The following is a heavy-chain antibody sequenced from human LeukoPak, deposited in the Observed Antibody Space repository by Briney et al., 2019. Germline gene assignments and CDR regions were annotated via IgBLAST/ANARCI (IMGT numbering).Heavy chain of an antibody. CDR1: GGSLSGYY. Sequence: SETLSLTFAVYGGSLSGYYWSWIRQPPGKGLEWIGEINHSGSANYNPSLKSRVTISVDTSKNQFSLKLSSVTAADTAVYYCARGPDYYDSSGSFDYWGQGTLVTVSS. D-gene: IGHD3-22*01. V-gene: IGHV4-34*01. J-gene: IGHJ4*02. CDR2: INHSGSA. CDR3: ARGPDYYDSSGSFDY.